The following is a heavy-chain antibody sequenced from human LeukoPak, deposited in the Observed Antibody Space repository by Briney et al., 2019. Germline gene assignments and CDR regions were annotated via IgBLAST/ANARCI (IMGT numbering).Heavy chain of an antibody. Sequence: SETLSLTCAVYGGSFSGYYWSWIRQPAGKGLEWIGEINHSGSTNYNPSLKSRVTISVDTSKNQFSLKLSSVTAADTAVYYCARGLSTFDFWSGYYPRHFDYWGQGTLVTVSS. CDR3: ARGLSTFDFWSGYYPRHFDY. V-gene: IGHV4-34*01. CDR2: INHSGST. D-gene: IGHD3-3*01. CDR1: GGSFSGYY. J-gene: IGHJ4*02.